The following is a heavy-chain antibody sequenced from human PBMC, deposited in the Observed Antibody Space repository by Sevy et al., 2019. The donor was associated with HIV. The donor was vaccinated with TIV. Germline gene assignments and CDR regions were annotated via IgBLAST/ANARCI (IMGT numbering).Heavy chain of an antibody. CDR2: VSGSGGTT. CDR3: AKGVYSSSWYGGGDY. Sequence: GGSLRLSCAASGFTFKNFAMSWVRQAPGKGLDWVSGVSGSGGTTFYADSVKGRFTISRDNSKNTLYLQMNRLRADDTALYYCAKGVYSSSWYGGGDYWGQGTLVTVSS. CDR1: GFTFKNFA. V-gene: IGHV3-23*01. D-gene: IGHD6-13*01. J-gene: IGHJ4*02.